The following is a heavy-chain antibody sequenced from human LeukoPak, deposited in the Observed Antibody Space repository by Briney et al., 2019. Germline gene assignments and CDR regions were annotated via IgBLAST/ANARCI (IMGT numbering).Heavy chain of an antibody. CDR2: IYSGGST. CDR1: GFTFSSYA. Sequence: GGSLRLSCAASGFTFSSYAMSWVRQAPGKGLEWVSVIYSGGSTYYADSVKGRFTISRDNSKNTLYLQMNSLRAEDTAVYYCARDLNYDFWSGYLGDPWGQGTLVTVSS. J-gene: IGHJ5*02. CDR3: ARDLNYDFWSGYLGDP. D-gene: IGHD3-3*01. V-gene: IGHV3-66*01.